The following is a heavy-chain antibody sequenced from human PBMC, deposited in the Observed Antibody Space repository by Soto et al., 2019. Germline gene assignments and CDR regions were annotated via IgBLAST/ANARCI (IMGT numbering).Heavy chain of an antibody. J-gene: IGHJ4*02. CDR1: GFTFSDYY. D-gene: IGHD5-12*01. CDR2: ISSSGSTI. Sequence: LRLSCAASGFTFSDYYMSWIRQAPGKGLEWVSYISSSGSTIYYADSVKGRFTISRDNAKNSLYLQMNSLRAEDTAVYYCARILREMATLDYWGQGTLVTVSS. CDR3: ARILREMATLDY. V-gene: IGHV3-11*01.